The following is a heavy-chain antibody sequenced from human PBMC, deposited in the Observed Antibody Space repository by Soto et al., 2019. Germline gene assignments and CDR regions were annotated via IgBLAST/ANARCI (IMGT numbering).Heavy chain of an antibody. J-gene: IGHJ3*02. CDR2: MIPNSGNT. CDR3: ARGGGSSWYGAFDI. V-gene: IGHV1-8*02. CDR1: GYTFTGYY. Sequence: ASVKVSCKASGYTFTGYYMHWVRQAPGQGLEWMGWMIPNSGNTNYAQKFQGRVTMTRNTSISTAYMELSSLRSEDTAVYYCARGGGSSWYGAFDIWGQGTMVTVSS. D-gene: IGHD6-13*01.